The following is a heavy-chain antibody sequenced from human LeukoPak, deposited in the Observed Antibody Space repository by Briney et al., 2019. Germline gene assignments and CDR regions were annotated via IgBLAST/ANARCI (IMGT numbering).Heavy chain of an antibody. Sequence: GGSLRLSCAASGFIFSNYWMNWVRQAPGKGLEWVANIKQDGSEKYYMDSVKGRFTISRDNAKNSLYLQMNSLRAEDTAVYYCARDQNYYVSGSYVYWGQGTLVTVSS. J-gene: IGHJ4*02. D-gene: IGHD3-10*01. CDR3: ARDQNYYVSGSYVY. CDR2: IKQDGSEK. CDR1: GFIFSNYW. V-gene: IGHV3-7*04.